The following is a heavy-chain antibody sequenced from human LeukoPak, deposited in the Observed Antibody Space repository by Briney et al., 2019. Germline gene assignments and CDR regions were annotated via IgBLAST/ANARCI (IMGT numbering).Heavy chain of an antibody. CDR3: ARVLGTRDFDY. CDR2: INPNSGGT. Sequence: GASVKVSCKVSGYTLTELSMHWVRQAPGQGLEWMGRINPNSGGTNYAQKFQGRVTMTRDTSISTAYMELSRLRSDDTAVYYCARVLGTRDFDYWGQGTLVTVSS. D-gene: IGHD7-27*01. J-gene: IGHJ4*02. CDR1: GYTLTELS. V-gene: IGHV1-2*06.